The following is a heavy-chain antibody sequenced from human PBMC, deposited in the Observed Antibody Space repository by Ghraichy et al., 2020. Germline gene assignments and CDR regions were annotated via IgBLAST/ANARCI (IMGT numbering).Heavy chain of an antibody. CDR3: ARHQVIPALFDY. J-gene: IGHJ4*02. D-gene: IGHD2-21*01. CDR2: IYYSGST. CDR1: GGSISSTTFY. V-gene: IGHV4-39*01. Sequence: SETLSLTCTVSGGSISSTTFYWGWIRQPPGKGLEWIGTIYYSGSTYYNPSLKSRVTISVDTSKNQFSLKLSSVTAADTAVYYCARHQVIPALFDYWGQGTLVTVSS.